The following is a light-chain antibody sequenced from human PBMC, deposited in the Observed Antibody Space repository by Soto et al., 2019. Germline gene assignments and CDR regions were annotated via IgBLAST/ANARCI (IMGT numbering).Light chain of an antibody. V-gene: IGLV2-23*01. Sequence: QSVRTEPASVSGSPGQSITVSCAGTSSDIGSYNLVSWYQHHPGKAPKLIIYEGSQRPSAVSDRFSGSESGNTASLTISGLQAEDEADYYCCSYAGSSTSVFGTGTKVTVL. CDR1: SSDIGSYNL. CDR2: EGS. CDR3: CSYAGSSTSV. J-gene: IGLJ1*01.